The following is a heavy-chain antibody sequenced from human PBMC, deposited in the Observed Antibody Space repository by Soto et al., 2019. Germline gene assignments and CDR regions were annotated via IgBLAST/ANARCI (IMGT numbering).Heavy chain of an antibody. D-gene: IGHD6-19*01. CDR3: ARDLALAGNY. J-gene: IGHJ4*02. Sequence: PGGSLILSCAASGLTFSSYAMNWVRQTQEKGLEWVSSISSTSSYTHYSDSVKGRFTISRDNANNSLFLQMNSLRAEDTATYYCARDLALAGNYWGQGVLVTVSS. CDR1: GLTFSSYA. V-gene: IGHV3-21*01. CDR2: ISSTSSYT.